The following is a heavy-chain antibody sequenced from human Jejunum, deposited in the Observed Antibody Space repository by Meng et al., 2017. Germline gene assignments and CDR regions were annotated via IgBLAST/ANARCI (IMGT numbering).Heavy chain of an antibody. CDR1: GFSLSTSGVG. V-gene: IGHV2-5*01. J-gene: IGHJ5*02. CDR2: IYWSDEK. D-gene: IGHD1-1*01. Sequence: SGPTLVKPTQTLTLTCTFSGFSLSTSGVGVGWIRPPPGKALEWLAVIYWSDEKRYSPTLKSRLTITKDTSKNQVVLTVTNIDTVDTATYYCAHRRGMSTTGGLFDPWGQGTLVTVS. CDR3: AHRRGMSTTGGLFDP.